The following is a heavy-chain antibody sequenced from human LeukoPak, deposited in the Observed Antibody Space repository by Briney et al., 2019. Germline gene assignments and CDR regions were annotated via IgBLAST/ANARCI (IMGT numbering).Heavy chain of an antibody. CDR1: GFTFSSYW. V-gene: IGHV3-7*01. CDR3: ARHFCGYFDS. D-gene: IGHD2-21*01. CDR2: IMQDGDAK. Sequence: GGSLRLSCAASGFTFSSYWMTWVRQAPGKGLEWVANIMQDGDAKYFVDSVKGRFTFSRDNAKNSLYLQMNSLRVEDTGVYYCARHFCGYFDSWGQGTLVTVSS. J-gene: IGHJ4*02.